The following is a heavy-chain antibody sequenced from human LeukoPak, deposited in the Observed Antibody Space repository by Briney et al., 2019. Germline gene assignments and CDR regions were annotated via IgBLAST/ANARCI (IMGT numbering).Heavy chain of an antibody. D-gene: IGHD3-22*01. CDR1: GFTFISYA. CDR3: AKSYDSSGYPDY. J-gene: IGHJ4*02. Sequence: GWSLRLSCAASGFTFISYAWSGLGPARGRGLHGVSAISGSGGSTYYAASVKGRFTISRDNSKNTLYLQMNSLRAEDTAVYYCAKSYDSSGYPDYWGQGTLVTVSS. V-gene: IGHV3-23*01. CDR2: ISGSGGST.